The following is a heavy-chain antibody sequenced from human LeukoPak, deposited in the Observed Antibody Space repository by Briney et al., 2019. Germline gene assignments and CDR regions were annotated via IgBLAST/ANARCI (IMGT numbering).Heavy chain of an antibody. CDR2: IYYSGST. V-gene: IGHV4-39*01. CDR3: ARRTAGIQSFDP. D-gene: IGHD2-2*02. Sequence: SETLSLTCTVSGGSISSSSYYWGWIRQPPGKGLEWIGSIYYSGSTYYNPSLKSRVTISVDTSKNQFSLKLSSVTAADTAVYYCARRTAGIQSFDPWGQGTLATVSS. CDR1: GGSISSSSYY. J-gene: IGHJ5*02.